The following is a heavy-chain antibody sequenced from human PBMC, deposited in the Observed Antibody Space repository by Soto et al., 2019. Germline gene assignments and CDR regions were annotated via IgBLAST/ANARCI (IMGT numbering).Heavy chain of an antibody. J-gene: IGHJ4*02. CDR1: GFTLSDYY. CDR3: ARVPDCSSSGCYSYFDI. CDR2: ISNDGSNT. V-gene: IGHV3-74*01. D-gene: IGHD2-2*01. Sequence: EVQLVESGGGLVQPGGSLRLSCAASGFTLSDYYMHWARQAPGKGLVWVSRISNDGSNTDYADSVKGRFTISRDNAKNTMHLQMNSLRAEDTAVYYCARVPDCSSSGCYSYFDIWGQGTLVPVSS.